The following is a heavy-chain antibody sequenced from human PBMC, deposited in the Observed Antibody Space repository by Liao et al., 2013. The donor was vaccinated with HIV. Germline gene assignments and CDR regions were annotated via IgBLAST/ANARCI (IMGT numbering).Heavy chain of an antibody. J-gene: IGHJ6*03. CDR3: GRLGQPSGDVYRGGFYYMDV. CDR1: GSSISSDY. V-gene: IGHV4-59*01. D-gene: IGHD6-25*01. CDR2: ISHSGFS. Sequence: QVQLQESGPGLVKPSETLSLTCSVSGSSISSDYWGWIRQPPGKRLEWIGHISHSGFSNNNPSLNSRVTISIDPSSNEFSLDMRSVTAADTAIYYCGRLGQPSGDVYRGGFYYMDVWGNGTTVTVSS.